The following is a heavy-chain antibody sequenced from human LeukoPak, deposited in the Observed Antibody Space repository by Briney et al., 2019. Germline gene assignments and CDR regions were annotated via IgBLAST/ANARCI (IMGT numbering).Heavy chain of an antibody. Sequence: GASVKVSCKASGYSFFSYGINWVRQAPGQGLEWMGLINPNSGGTNYAQKFQGRVTMTRDTSISTAYMELSRLRSDDTAVYYCARDLRFLEWYNDYYYYMDVWGKGTTVTVSS. V-gene: IGHV1-2*02. CDR1: GYSFFSYG. J-gene: IGHJ6*03. D-gene: IGHD3-3*01. CDR3: ARDLRFLEWYNDYYYYMDV. CDR2: INPNSGGT.